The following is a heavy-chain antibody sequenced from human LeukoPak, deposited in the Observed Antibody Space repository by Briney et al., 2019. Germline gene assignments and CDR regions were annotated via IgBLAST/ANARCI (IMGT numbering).Heavy chain of an antibody. CDR1: GYTFTNYG. V-gene: IGHV1-18*01. Sequence: ASVKVSCKASGYTFTNYGISWVRQAPGQGLEWMGWISTYNGNTDYAQKFQGRVTMTTYTSTSTAHMELRSLRSDATAAYYFSWGYPTGRNPIGYWGQGTMVTVSS. CDR2: ISTYNGNT. D-gene: IGHD1-14*01. CDR3: SWGYPTGRNPIGY. J-gene: IGHJ4*02.